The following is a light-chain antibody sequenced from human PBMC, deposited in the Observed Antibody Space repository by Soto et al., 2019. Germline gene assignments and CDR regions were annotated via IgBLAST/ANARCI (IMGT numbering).Light chain of an antibody. CDR3: CSYAGSSTVV. V-gene: IGLV2-23*01. CDR1: SSDVGRYDL. CDR2: EGT. Sequence: QSVLTQPASVSGSPGQSITISCTGTSSDVGRYDLVTWYQHHPGKAPKLMIYEGTKRPSGVSDRFSGSKSGNTASLTISELQAEDEADYHCCSYAGSSTVVFGGGTKLTVL. J-gene: IGLJ3*02.